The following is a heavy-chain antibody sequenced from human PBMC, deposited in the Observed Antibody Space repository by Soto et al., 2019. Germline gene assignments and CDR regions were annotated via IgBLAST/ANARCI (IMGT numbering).Heavy chain of an antibody. CDR1: GFPFSSYG. J-gene: IGHJ4*02. Sequence: QVQLVESGGGVVQPGRSLRLSCAASGFPFSSYGMHWVRQAPGKGLEWVAHISYDGSNKHYTDSVKGRFTISRDNSKNMLYLQMSSLRAEDTAVYYGAGGQYSFDYGGQGTRVSVSS. V-gene: IGHV3-30*03. CDR3: AGGQYSFDY. CDR2: ISYDGSNK. D-gene: IGHD2-15*01.